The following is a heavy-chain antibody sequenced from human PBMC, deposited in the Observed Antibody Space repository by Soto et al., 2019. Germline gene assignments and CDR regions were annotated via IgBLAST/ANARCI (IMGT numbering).Heavy chain of an antibody. Sequence: QVQLVESGGGVVQPGRSLRLSCAASGFTFSSYAMHWVRQAPGKGLEWVAVISYDGSNKYYADSVKGRFTISRDNSKNTLYLQMNSLRAEDTAVYYCAGGLQQLYGMDVWGQGTTVTVSS. J-gene: IGHJ6*02. CDR2: ISYDGSNK. CDR1: GFTFSSYA. CDR3: AGGLQQLYGMDV. V-gene: IGHV3-30-3*01. D-gene: IGHD1-1*01.